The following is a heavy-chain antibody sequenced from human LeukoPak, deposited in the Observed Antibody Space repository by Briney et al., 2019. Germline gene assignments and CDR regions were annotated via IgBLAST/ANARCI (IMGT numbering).Heavy chain of an antibody. D-gene: IGHD3-22*01. J-gene: IGHJ4*02. V-gene: IGHV4-39*01. Sequence: PSETLSLTCTVSGGSISSSSYYWGWIRQPPGKGLEWIGSIYYSGSTYYNPSLKSRVTISVDTSKNQFSLKLSSVTAADTAAYYCARLNYYDTHYYLDYWGQGTLVTVSS. CDR1: GGSISSSSYY. CDR3: ARLNYYDTHYYLDY. CDR2: IYYSGST.